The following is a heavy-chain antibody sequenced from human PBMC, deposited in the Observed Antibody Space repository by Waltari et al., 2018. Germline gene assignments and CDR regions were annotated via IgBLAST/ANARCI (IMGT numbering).Heavy chain of an antibody. D-gene: IGHD5-12*01. CDR1: GYTFTDYY. CDR2: VDPEDGDT. V-gene: IGHV1-69-2*01. CDR3: ATESGVYSEWLRLLGY. Sequence: EVQLVQSGAEVKKPGATVKISCKASGYTFTDYYMHWVQQAPGKGLEWMGRVDPEDGDTIYAEKFQGRVTITADTSTDTAYMELSSLRSEDTAVYYCATESGVYSEWLRLLGYWGQGTLVTVSS. J-gene: IGHJ4*02.